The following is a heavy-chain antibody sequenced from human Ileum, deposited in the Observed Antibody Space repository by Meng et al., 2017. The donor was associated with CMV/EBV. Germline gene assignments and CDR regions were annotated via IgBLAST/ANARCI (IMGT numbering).Heavy chain of an antibody. Sequence: EVQLLESVVGLLQPGVSLRRSCPGSGFTFSNYHMTWVRQAPGKGLEWVAAIHGDGRRTFYADSVKGRFTVSRDNSKNTVYLQMDSLRAEDTAIYYCAKDVALNIAADEYWGQGTLVTVSS. J-gene: IGHJ4*02. CDR3: AKDVALNIAADEY. CDR2: IHGDGRRT. CDR1: GFTFSNYH. V-gene: IGHV3-23*01. D-gene: IGHD6-13*01.